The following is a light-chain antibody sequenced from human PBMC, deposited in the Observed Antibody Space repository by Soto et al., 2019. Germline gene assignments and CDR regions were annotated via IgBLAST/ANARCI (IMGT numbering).Light chain of an antibody. V-gene: IGKV3-11*01. Sequence: EIVLTQSPATLSLSPGDRATLSCRASQSVSSYLAWYQQKPGQAPRLLIYDASNRATGIPARFSGSGSGTDFTLTISSLEPEDFAVYYCQQRGNWPLYTFGQGTKLEIK. CDR2: DAS. J-gene: IGKJ2*01. CDR3: QQRGNWPLYT. CDR1: QSVSSY.